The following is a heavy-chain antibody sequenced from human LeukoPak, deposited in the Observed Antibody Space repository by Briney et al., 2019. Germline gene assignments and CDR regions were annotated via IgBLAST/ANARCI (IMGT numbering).Heavy chain of an antibody. Sequence: GGSLRLSCAASGFTFSNAWMSWVRQAPGKGLEWVGRIKSKTDGGTADYAAPVKGRFTISRNDSKNTLYLQMNSLKSDDTAVYYCTTMCAPASFDYWGQGGLVTVSS. CDR1: GFTFSNAW. V-gene: IGHV3-15*01. CDR2: IKSKTDGGTA. CDR3: TTMCAPASFDY. J-gene: IGHJ4*02. D-gene: IGHD2-2*01.